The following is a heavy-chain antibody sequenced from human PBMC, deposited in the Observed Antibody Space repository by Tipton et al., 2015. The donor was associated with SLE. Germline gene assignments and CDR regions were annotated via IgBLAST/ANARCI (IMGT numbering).Heavy chain of an antibody. Sequence: TLSLTCTVSGGSISSYYWSWIRQPPGKGLEWIGKINHSGSTIYNPSLKSRVTISVDTSKNQFSLKLTSVTAADTVMYYCARNVRGFDPWGQGTLVTVSS. CDR2: INHSGST. CDR1: GGSISSYY. CDR3: ARNVRGFDP. J-gene: IGHJ5*01. D-gene: IGHD1-14*01. V-gene: IGHV4-34*01.